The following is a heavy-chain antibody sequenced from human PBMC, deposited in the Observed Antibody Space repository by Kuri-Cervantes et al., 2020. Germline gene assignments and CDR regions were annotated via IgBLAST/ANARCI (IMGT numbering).Heavy chain of an antibody. J-gene: IGHJ4*02. Sequence: ASVKVSCKASGYIFMRYGITWVRQAPGQGLEWMGWITANDGNTKYAQKFEGRVTMSADTSTSTAYMELRSLRSDDTAVYYCARVRYSVGPFDYWGQGTLVTVSS. CDR1: GYIFMRYG. V-gene: IGHV1-18*01. D-gene: IGHD4-17*01. CDR2: ITANDGNT. CDR3: ARVRYSVGPFDY.